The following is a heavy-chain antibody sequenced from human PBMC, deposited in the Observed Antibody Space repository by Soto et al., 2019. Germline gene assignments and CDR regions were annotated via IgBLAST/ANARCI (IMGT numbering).Heavy chain of an antibody. CDR2: ISSSSNYI. D-gene: IGHD2-21*01. Sequence: GGSLSLSCTASGFTFSSYNMNWVRQAPGKGLEWVSSISSSSNYIYYADSMKGRFTISRDNAKNSLYLQMNSLRAEDTAVYYCAREGALLNWFDPWGQGTLVTVSS. J-gene: IGHJ5*02. V-gene: IGHV3-21*01. CDR1: GFTFSSYN. CDR3: AREGALLNWFDP.